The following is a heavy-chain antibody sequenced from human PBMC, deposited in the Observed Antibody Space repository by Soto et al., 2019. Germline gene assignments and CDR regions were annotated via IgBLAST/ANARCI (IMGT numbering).Heavy chain of an antibody. D-gene: IGHD3-3*02. CDR3: AKGRFDVVTISPFDH. J-gene: IGHJ4*01. CDR2: ISYDGTEE. CDR1: GFTFSSFG. Sequence: GGSLRLSCAASGFTFSSFGMHWVRQAPGKGLEWVAVISYDGTEEKYADSVRGRATVSRDNSKNTVYLQMNRLRGDDSAIYYCAKGRFDVVTISPFDHWGQGTLVTVSS. V-gene: IGHV3-30*18.